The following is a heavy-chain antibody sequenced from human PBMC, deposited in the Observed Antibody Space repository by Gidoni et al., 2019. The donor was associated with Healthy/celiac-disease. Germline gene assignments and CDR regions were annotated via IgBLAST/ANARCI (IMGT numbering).Heavy chain of an antibody. J-gene: IGHJ4*02. Sequence: QVQLQDSGPGLVHPSETLSLTCPVSAYSIISGYYWGWIRQPPGKGLEWIGSIYHSGSTYYNPSSKSRGTISVDTSKNQFSLKLSSVTAADTAVYYCARFGQWELSYYFDYWGQGTLVTVSS. D-gene: IGHD1-26*01. CDR2: IYHSGST. CDR1: AYSIISGYY. CDR3: ARFGQWELSYYFDY. V-gene: IGHV4-38-2*01.